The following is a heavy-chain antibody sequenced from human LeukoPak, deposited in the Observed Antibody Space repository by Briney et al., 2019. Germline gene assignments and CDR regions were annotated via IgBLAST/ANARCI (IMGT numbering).Heavy chain of an antibody. D-gene: IGHD5-18*01. Sequence: PGGSLRLSCAASGFAFRTYSMNWVRQAPGRGLEWISHISSSTSTEYYADSVKGRFTISRDNSKNTLDLQMNSLRDEDTGVYYCARADGYSSWFVHWGQGTLVTVSS. J-gene: IGHJ5*02. V-gene: IGHV3-48*02. CDR3: ARADGYSSWFVH. CDR2: ISSSTSTE. CDR1: GFAFRTYS.